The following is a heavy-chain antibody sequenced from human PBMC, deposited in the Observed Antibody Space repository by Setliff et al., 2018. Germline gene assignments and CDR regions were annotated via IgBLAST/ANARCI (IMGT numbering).Heavy chain of an antibody. CDR1: GGSISSYY. Sequence: SETLSLTCTVSGGSISSYYWSWIRQPAGKGREWIGHIYLGGSANYNPSLKSRVTMSIDTSKNQFSLKLNSVTAADMAVYYCAREQWLDPPGYYYMDVWAKGTTVTVSS. CDR2: IYLGGSA. CDR3: AREQWLDPPGYYYMDV. J-gene: IGHJ6*03. V-gene: IGHV4-4*07. D-gene: IGHD6-19*01.